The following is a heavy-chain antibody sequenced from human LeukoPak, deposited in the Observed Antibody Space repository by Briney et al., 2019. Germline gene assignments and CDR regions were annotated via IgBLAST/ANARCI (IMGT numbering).Heavy chain of an antibody. Sequence: SETLSLTCAVYGGSFSGYYWSWICQPPGKGLEWIGEINHSGSTNYNPSLKSRVTISVDTSKNQFSLKLSSVTAADTAVYYCARVRRITMHPAFDYWGQGTLVTVSS. CDR3: ARVRRITMHPAFDY. CDR2: INHSGST. J-gene: IGHJ4*02. D-gene: IGHD3-10*01. CDR1: GGSFSGYY. V-gene: IGHV4-34*01.